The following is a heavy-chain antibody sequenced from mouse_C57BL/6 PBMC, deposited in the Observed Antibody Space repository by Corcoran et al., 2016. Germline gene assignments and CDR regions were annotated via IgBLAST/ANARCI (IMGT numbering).Heavy chain of an antibody. V-gene: IGHV3-6*01. J-gene: IGHJ1*03. CDR1: GYSITSGYY. Sequence: DVQLQESGPGIVKPSQSLSLTCSVTGYSITSGYYWNWIRQFPGNKLEWMGYISYDGSNNYNPSLKNRISITRDTSKNQFFLKLNSVTTEDTATYYCASPVVKFHWYFDVWGTGTTVTVSS. CDR3: ASPVVKFHWYFDV. D-gene: IGHD1-1*01. CDR2: ISYDGSN.